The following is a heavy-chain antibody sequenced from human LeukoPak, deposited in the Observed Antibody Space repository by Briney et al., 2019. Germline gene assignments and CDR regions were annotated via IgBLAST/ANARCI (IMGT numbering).Heavy chain of an antibody. CDR1: GFTFSSYT. CDR2: ISSSSSTI. CDR3: XXXXQLQKAFDI. V-gene: IGHV3-48*01. D-gene: IGHD6-6*01. Sequence: GGSLRLSCAASGFTFSSYTMNWVRQAPGKGLEWVSYISSSSSTIYYADSVKGRFTISRDNSKNTLWLQMDSLRAEDTAVYFXXXXXQLQKAFDIWGQGTMVTVSS. J-gene: IGHJ3*02.